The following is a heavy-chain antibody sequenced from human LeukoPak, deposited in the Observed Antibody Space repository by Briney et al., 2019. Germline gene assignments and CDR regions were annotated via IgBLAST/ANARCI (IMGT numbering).Heavy chain of an antibody. CDR3: AKDAEDTYYYDSSGYDYFDY. CDR1: GFTFSNYW. D-gene: IGHD3-22*01. V-gene: IGHV3-7*01. J-gene: IGHJ4*02. CDR2: INLDGREK. Sequence: GGSLRLSCAASGFTFSNYWMHWVRQAPGKGLEWVANINLDGREKYYVDSVKGRFTISRDNAKNSLYLQMNSLRAEDTAVYYCAKDAEDTYYYDSSGYDYFDYWGQGTLVTVSS.